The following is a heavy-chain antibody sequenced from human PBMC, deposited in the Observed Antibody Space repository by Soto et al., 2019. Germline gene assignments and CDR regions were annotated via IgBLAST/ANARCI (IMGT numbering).Heavy chain of an antibody. V-gene: IGHV3-7*01. CDR3: XXXXXXXXFXM. CDR2: IKEDGSEK. CDR1: GFTFSRSW. J-gene: IGHJ3*02. Sequence: EVQLVESGGGLVQPGGSLRLSCVASGFTFSRSWMNWVRQAPGKGLEWVTSIKEDGSEKYCVDSVKGRFTISRDNAKNSLXLQXXXLXXXXTXXXXXXXXXXXXXFXMWGQGTMVIVSS.